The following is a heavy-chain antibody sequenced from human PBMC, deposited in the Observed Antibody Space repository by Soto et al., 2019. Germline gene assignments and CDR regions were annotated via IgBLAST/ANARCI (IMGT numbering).Heavy chain of an antibody. V-gene: IGHV3-48*01. CDR1: GFTFGIYS. J-gene: IGHJ6*03. CDR3: ARGLTYYYYMDV. CDR2: INGSSSTM. D-gene: IGHD7-27*01. Sequence: PGGSLRLSCAASGFTFGIYSMNWVRQAPGKGLEWISYINGSSSTMYYADSVKGRFTISRDNAKDSLYLQMNSLRAEDTAVYYCARGLTYYYYMDVWGKGTTVTVSS.